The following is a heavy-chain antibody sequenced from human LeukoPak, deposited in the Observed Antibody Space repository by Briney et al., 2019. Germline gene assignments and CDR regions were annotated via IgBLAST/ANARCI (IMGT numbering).Heavy chain of an antibody. J-gene: IGHJ4*02. V-gene: IGHV3-23*01. CDR2: TSGSGGST. CDR3: AKNGGSQCYSHLDS. D-gene: IGHD2-15*01. CDR1: GFTFSSYA. Sequence: GGSLRLSCAASGFTFSSYAMSWVRQAPGKGLEWVSGTSGSGGSTYDAGSVKGRFTISRDNSKNTLYLQMNSLRVEDTAVYYCAKNGGSQCYSHLDSWGQGTLVTVSS.